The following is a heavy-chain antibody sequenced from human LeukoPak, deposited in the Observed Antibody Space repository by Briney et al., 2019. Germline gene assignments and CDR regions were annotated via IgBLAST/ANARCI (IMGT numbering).Heavy chain of an antibody. CDR2: IYYSGST. V-gene: IGHV4-59*11. J-gene: IGHJ4*02. CDR3: ARGRGDGYNYFDY. CDR1: GGSISSHY. Sequence: PSETLSLTCTVSGGSISSHYWSWIRQPPGKGLEWIGYIYYSGSTNYNPSLESRVTISVDTSKNQFSLKLSSVTAADTAVYYCARGRGDGYNYFDYWGQGTLVTVSS. D-gene: IGHD5-24*01.